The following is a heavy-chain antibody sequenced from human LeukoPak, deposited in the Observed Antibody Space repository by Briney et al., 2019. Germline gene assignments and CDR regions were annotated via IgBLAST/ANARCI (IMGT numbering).Heavy chain of an antibody. V-gene: IGHV4-59*01. D-gene: IGHD3-22*01. CDR2: IYYGGST. CDR1: GGSISSYY. J-gene: IGHJ5*02. CDR3: ARAGYYDSSGYSWFDP. Sequence: SETLSLTCTVSGGSISSYYWSWIRQPPGKGLEWIGYIYYGGSTNYNPSLKGRVTISVDTSKNQFSLKLSSVTAADTAVYYCARAGYYDSSGYSWFDPWGQGTLVTVSS.